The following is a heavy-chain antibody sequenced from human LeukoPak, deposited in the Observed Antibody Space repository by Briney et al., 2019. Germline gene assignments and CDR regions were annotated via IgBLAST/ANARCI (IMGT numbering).Heavy chain of an antibody. D-gene: IGHD3-22*01. J-gene: IGHJ3*02. V-gene: IGHV3-48*03. CDR3: ASALVVVGARAFDI. CDR2: ISSSGSTI. Sequence: PGGSLRLSCAASGFTFSSYEMNWVRQAPGKGLEWVSYISSSGSTIYYADSVKGRFTISRDNAKNSLYLQLNSLRAEDTAIYYCASALVVVGARAFDIWGQGTMVTVSS. CDR1: GFTFSSYE.